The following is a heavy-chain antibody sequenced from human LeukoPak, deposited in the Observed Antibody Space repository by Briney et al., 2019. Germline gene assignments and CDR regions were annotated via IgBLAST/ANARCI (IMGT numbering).Heavy chain of an antibody. CDR2: ISSSGAGT. Sequence: GGSLRLSCAASGFTFSSYGMHWVRQAPGKGLEWVSAISSSGAGTYYADSVKGRFTISRDNSKNTLYLQMNSLRAEDTAVYYCARGPSGYHNTGGQGTLVTVSS. V-gene: IGHV3-NL1*01. D-gene: IGHD5-12*01. J-gene: IGHJ4*02. CDR3: ARGPSGYHNT. CDR1: GFTFSSYG.